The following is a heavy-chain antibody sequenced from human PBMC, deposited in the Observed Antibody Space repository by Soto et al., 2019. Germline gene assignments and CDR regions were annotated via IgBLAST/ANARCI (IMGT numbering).Heavy chain of an antibody. D-gene: IGHD1-26*01. CDR1: GYSFTSYW. Sequence: GESLKISCKGSGYSFTSYWIGWVRQMPGKGLEWMGIIYPGDADTRYSPSFQGQVTISADKSISTAYLQWSSLKASETAMYYCASAVSGSYYYYGMDVWGQGTTVTV. CDR2: IYPGDADT. CDR3: ASAVSGSYYYYGMDV. V-gene: IGHV5-51*01. J-gene: IGHJ6*02.